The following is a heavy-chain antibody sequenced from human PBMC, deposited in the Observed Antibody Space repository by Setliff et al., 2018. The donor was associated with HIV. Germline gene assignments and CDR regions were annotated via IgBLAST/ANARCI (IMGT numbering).Heavy chain of an antibody. J-gene: IGHJ4*02. V-gene: IGHV3-7*03. Sequence: SSETLSLTCTVSGGSISSSSYYWGWIRQPPGKGLEWVSNTKYDGSESYYVDSVKGRFIASTDNARNSLFLEMNSLRAEDTAVYYCARAYNVYDYRFDSSGYDYWGQGTLVTVSS. D-gene: IGHD3-22*01. CDR1: GGSISSSSYY. CDR2: TKYDGSES. CDR3: ARAYNVYDYRFDSSGYDY.